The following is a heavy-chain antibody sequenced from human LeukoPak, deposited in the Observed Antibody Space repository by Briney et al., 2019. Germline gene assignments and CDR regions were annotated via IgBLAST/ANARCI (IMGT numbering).Heavy chain of an antibody. D-gene: IGHD3-3*01. CDR3: ASHQYYDLPGGAFDI. CDR1: GGSISSSSYY. J-gene: IGHJ3*02. CDR2: IYYSGII. V-gene: IGHV4-39*01. Sequence: SETLSLTCTVSGGSISSSSYYWGWIRQPPGKGLEWIGSIYYSGIIYYNPSLKSRVTMSVDTTKNQFSLKLSSVSAADTAVYYCASHQYYDLPGGAFDIWGQGTMVTVSS.